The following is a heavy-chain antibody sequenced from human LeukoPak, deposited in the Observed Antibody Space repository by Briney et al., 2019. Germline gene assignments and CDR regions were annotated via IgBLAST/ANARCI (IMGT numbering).Heavy chain of an antibody. CDR3: ARHGLYRGYSGYPSSGY. D-gene: IGHD5-12*01. V-gene: IGHV5-51*01. Sequence: GESLKISCKGSGYSFTSYWIGWVRQMPGKGLEWMGIIYPGDSDTRYSPSFQGLVTISADKSISTAYLQWSSLKASDTAMYYCARHGLYRGYSGYPSSGYWGQGTLVTVSS. J-gene: IGHJ4*02. CDR1: GYSFTSYW. CDR2: IYPGDSDT.